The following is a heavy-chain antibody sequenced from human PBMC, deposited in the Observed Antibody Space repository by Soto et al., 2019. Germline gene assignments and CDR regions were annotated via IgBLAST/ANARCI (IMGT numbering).Heavy chain of an antibody. CDR2: INAGNGNT. J-gene: IGHJ4*01. V-gene: IGHV1-3*01. CDR3: ARLTRIKMDRSGWYGD. CDR1: GYTFTSYA. Sequence: QVQLVQSGAEVKKPGASVKVSCKASGYTFTSYAMHWVRQAPGQRLEWMGWINAGNGNTKYSQKFQGRVSITRDTSASTAHMELSSLRSEDTAVYYCARLTRIKMDRSGWYGDWGHGSLVTVSS. D-gene: IGHD6-19*01.